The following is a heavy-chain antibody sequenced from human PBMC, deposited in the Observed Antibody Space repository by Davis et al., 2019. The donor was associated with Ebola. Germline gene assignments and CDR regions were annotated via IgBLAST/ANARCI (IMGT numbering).Heavy chain of an antibody. CDR2: IYYSGST. CDR1: GGSINSYY. D-gene: IGHD3-9*01. V-gene: IGHV4-59*08. CDR3: ARGLNYDILTWFYFDP. Sequence: SETLSLTCSVSGGSINSYYWSWIRQSPGKGLEWIGYIYYSGSTNYNPSPKSRVTISLDRPRNQSSLELTSVTAADTAVYYCARGLNYDILTWFYFDPWGQGTLVTVSS. J-gene: IGHJ5*02.